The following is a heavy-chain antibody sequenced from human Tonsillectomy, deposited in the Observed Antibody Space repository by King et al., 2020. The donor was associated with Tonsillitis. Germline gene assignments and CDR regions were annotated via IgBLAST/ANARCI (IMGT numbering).Heavy chain of an antibody. CDR2: IYYIGSP. V-gene: IGHV4-30-4*01. Sequence: VQLQESGPGLVKPSQTLSLTCTVSGGSISSGDYYWSWIRQPPGKGLEWIGDIYYIGSPHYNPSLKSRVTISVDTSKCQVSLKLSSVTAADTAVYYCARLAYDFLDPWGQGTLVTVSS. CDR1: GGSISSGDYY. CDR3: ARLAYDFLDP. D-gene: IGHD3-3*01. J-gene: IGHJ5*02.